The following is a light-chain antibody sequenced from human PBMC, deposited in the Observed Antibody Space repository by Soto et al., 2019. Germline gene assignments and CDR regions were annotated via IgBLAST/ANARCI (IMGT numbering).Light chain of an antibody. CDR3: QQYNSYWT. J-gene: IGKJ1*01. CDR2: KAS. V-gene: IGKV1-5*03. Sequence: DIQMTQSPSTLSASLGDRVTITCRASQSIRTWLAWYQQKPGKAPKLLIYKASSLESGVPSRFSGSGSGTEFTLTISSLQPDDFGTYYCQQYNSYWTFGQGTKVEIK. CDR1: QSIRTW.